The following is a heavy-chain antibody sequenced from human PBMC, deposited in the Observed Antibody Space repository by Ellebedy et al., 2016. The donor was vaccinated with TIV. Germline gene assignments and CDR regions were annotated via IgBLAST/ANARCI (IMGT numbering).Heavy chain of an antibody. Sequence: GESLKISXAASGFTFSSYAMHWVRQAPGKGLEWVAVISYDGSNKYYADSVKGRFTISRDNSKNTLYLQMNSLRAEDTALYYCAKAYSSSWYGAFDIWGQGTMVTVSS. CDR2: ISYDGSNK. V-gene: IGHV3-30-3*01. J-gene: IGHJ3*02. D-gene: IGHD6-13*01. CDR3: AKAYSSSWYGAFDI. CDR1: GFTFSSYA.